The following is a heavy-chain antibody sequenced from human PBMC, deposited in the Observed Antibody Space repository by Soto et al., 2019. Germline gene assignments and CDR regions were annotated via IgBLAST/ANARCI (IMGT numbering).Heavy chain of an antibody. Sequence: LKISCKGSGYSFASNWIGWVRQMPGKGLEWMGLIYPADSDTRYSPSFQGLVTISADKSISTAYLQWSSLKASDTAMYYCARKGGSFDYWGQGTLVTVYS. V-gene: IGHV5-51*01. CDR1: GYSFASNW. CDR3: ARKGGSFDY. J-gene: IGHJ4*02. D-gene: IGHD6-25*01. CDR2: IYPADSDT.